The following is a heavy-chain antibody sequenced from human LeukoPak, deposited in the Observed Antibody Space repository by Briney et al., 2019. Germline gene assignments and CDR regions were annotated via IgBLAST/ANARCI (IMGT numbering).Heavy chain of an antibody. Sequence: PGGSLRLSCAASGFTFRIYAMNWVRQAPGKGLEWVSSISVNGDDTYYADSVKGRFTISRDNSKNTLYLQMNSLRAEDTAVYYCARDCRRYFDWPPCDAFDIWGQGTMVTVSS. D-gene: IGHD3-9*01. CDR3: ARDCRRYFDWPPCDAFDI. V-gene: IGHV3-23*01. CDR1: GFTFRIYA. CDR2: ISVNGDDT. J-gene: IGHJ3*02.